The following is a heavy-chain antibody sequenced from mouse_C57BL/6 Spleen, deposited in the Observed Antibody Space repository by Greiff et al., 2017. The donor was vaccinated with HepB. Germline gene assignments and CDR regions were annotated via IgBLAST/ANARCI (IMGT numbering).Heavy chain of an antibody. J-gene: IGHJ4*01. V-gene: IGHV1-81*01. CDR1: GYTFTSYG. Sequence: QVQLKQSGAELARPGASVKLSCKASGYTFTSYGISWVKQGTGQGLEWIGEIYPRSGNTYYNEKFKGKATLTADKSSSTAYMELRSLTSEDSAVYFCARRGDYDGGYYAMDYWGQGTSVTVSS. CDR3: ARRGDYDGGYYAMDY. CDR2: IYPRSGNT. D-gene: IGHD2-4*01.